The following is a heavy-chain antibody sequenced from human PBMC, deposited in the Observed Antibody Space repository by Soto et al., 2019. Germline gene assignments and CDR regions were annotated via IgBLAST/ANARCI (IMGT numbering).Heavy chain of an antibody. D-gene: IGHD4-17*01. Sequence: GASVKVSCKASGGTFSSYTISWVRQAPGQGLEWMGRIIPILGIANYAQKFQGRVTITADKSTSTAYMELSSLRSEDTAVYYCASDYGDNYYFDYWGQGTLVTVSS. J-gene: IGHJ4*02. CDR1: GGTFSSYT. CDR3: ASDYGDNYYFDY. CDR2: IIPILGIA. V-gene: IGHV1-69*02.